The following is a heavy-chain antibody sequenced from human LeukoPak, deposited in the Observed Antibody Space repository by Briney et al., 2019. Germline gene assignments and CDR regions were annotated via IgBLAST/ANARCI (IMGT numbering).Heavy chain of an antibody. CDR2: ISYDGSNK. D-gene: IGHD3-3*01. Sequence: PGGSLRLSCAASGFTFSSYAMHWVRQAPGKGLEWVAVISYDGSNKYYADSVKGRFTISRDNSKNTLYLQMNSLRAEDTAVYYCARGPYDFWTTRLDYWGQGTLVTVSS. CDR3: ARGPYDFWTTRLDY. J-gene: IGHJ4*02. CDR1: GFTFSSYA. V-gene: IGHV3-30-3*01.